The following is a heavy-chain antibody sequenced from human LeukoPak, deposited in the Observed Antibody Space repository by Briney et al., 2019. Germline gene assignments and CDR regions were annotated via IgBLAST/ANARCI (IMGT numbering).Heavy chain of an antibody. CDR3: TREEGGTTVDY. J-gene: IGHJ4*02. CDR2: ISHSGTT. Sequence: SETLSLTCTVAGYSISSGYFWGWIRQPPGKGLEWIGSISHSGTTYYNPSLKSRITISQDTSKNQFSLKVNSVTAADTAAYYCTREEGGTTVDYWGQGTLVIVSS. V-gene: IGHV4-38-2*02. CDR1: GYSISSGYF. D-gene: IGHD1-1*01.